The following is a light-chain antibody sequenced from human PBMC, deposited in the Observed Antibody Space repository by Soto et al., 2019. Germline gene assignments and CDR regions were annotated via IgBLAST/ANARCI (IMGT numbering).Light chain of an antibody. CDR1: RNDVGNYDY. J-gene: IGLJ2*01. Sequence: QSALTQPASVSGSPGQSITISCTETRNDVGNYDYVSWYQQHPGKAPKVVIYGVSYRPSGVSNRFAGSKSGNTASLTISGLRAEDEAEYYCSSYTXXXXXXFGGXT. CDR3: SSYTXXXXXX. CDR2: GVS. V-gene: IGLV2-14*01.